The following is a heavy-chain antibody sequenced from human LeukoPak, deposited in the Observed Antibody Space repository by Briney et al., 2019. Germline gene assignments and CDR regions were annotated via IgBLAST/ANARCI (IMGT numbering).Heavy chain of an antibody. CDR2: ISWNSGSI. Sequence: GGSLRLSCAASGFTFDDYAMHWVRQAPGKGLEWVSGISWNSGSIGYADSVKGRFTISRDNAKNSPYLQMNSLRAEDTALYYCAKDITGTTVGYFDYWGQGTLVTVSS. CDR3: AKDITGTTVGYFDY. V-gene: IGHV3-9*01. CDR1: GFTFDDYA. J-gene: IGHJ4*02. D-gene: IGHD1-7*01.